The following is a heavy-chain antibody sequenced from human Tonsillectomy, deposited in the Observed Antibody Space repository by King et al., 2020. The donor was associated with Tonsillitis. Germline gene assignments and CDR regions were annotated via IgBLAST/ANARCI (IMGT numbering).Heavy chain of an antibody. V-gene: IGHV1-24*01. Sequence: VQLVQSETEVKKPGASVKVPCRLSGNTFNEESIHWVRQAPGKGLEWMGGFDAEDGETLYAQKFQGRVTMTEDTSTNTAYMELSTLRSEDTAVYYCATYIWGNYRSGYFEQWGQGTLVTVSS. CDR2: FDAEDGET. D-gene: IGHD3-16*02. J-gene: IGHJ4*02. CDR3: ATYIWGNYRSGYFEQ. CDR1: GNTFNEES.